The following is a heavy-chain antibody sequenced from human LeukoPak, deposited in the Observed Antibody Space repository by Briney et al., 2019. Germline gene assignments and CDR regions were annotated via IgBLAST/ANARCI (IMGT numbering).Heavy chain of an antibody. CDR3: ARPSIAAAGTKKTYYYGMDV. V-gene: IGHV4-34*01. CDR1: GRSFSGYY. CDR2: INHSGST. D-gene: IGHD6-13*01. Sequence: SQTLSLTCAVYGRSFSGYYWSWIRQPPGKGLEWIGEINHSGSTNYNPSLKSRVTISVDTSKTQFSLKLSSVTAADTAVYYCARPSIAAAGTKKTYYYGMDVWGKGTTVTVSS. J-gene: IGHJ6*04.